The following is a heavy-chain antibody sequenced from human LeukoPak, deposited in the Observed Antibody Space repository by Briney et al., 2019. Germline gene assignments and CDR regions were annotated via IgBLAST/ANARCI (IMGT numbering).Heavy chain of an antibody. CDR2: IYPGDSDT. CDR1: GYSSTSYW. J-gene: IGHJ4*02. D-gene: IGHD2/OR15-2a*01. CDR3: ARKYNSYFDY. Sequence: GESLRISCKGIGYSSTSYWIAWGRQMPGKGLEWMGIIYPGDSDTRYSPSFQGQVTISADKSISTACLQWSSLKASDTGMYYCARKYNSYFDYWGQGTLVTVSS. V-gene: IGHV5-51*01.